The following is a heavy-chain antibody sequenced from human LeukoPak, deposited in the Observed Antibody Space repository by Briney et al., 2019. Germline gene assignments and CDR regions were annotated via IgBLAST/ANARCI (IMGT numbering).Heavy chain of an antibody. Sequence: GRSLRLSCAASGFTFSSYGMHWVRQAPGKGLEWVAVIWYDGSNKYYADSVKGQFTISRDNSKNTLYQQMNSLRAEDTAVYYCARDPYSSGVNWCDLWGQGTLVTVS. CDR1: GFTFSSYG. J-gene: IGHJ5*02. CDR3: ARDPYSSGVNWCDL. D-gene: IGHD6-25*01. V-gene: IGHV3-33*08. CDR2: IWYDGSNK.